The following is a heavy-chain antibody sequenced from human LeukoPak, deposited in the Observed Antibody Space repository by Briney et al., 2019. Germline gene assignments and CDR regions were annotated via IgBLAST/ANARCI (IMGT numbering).Heavy chain of an antibody. V-gene: IGHV3-23*01. CDR1: GFTFSSYA. J-gene: IGHJ6*02. CDR3: ATRSSWRHYYYYGMDV. CDR2: ISGSGGST. D-gene: IGHD6-13*01. Sequence: PGGSLRLSCAASGFTFSSYAMSWVRQAPGKGLEWVSAISGSGGSTYYADSVKGRFTISRDNSKNTLYLQMNSLRAEDTAVYYCATRSSWRHYYYYGMDVWGQGTTVTVSS.